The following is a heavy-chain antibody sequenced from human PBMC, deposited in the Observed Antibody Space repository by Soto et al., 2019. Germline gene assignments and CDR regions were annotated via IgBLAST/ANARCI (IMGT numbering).Heavy chain of an antibody. J-gene: IGHJ6*03. V-gene: IGHV4-59*12. D-gene: IGHD3-16*01. CDR3: ARELKLGPLYYMDV. CDR2: IYYTGST. Sequence: SKTLSLTCTVCDASIITYYWSWILQPPGKGLEWIGYIYYTGSTNYNPSLKSRVTISVDTPKNQFSLKLSSVTAADTAVYYCARELKLGPLYYMDVWGKGTTLTVSS. CDR1: DASIITYY.